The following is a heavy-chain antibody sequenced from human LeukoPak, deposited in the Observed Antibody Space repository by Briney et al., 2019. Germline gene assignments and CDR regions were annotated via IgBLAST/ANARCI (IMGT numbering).Heavy chain of an antibody. CDR1: GGSISSSNW. V-gene: IGHV4-4*02. CDR2: IYHSGST. J-gene: IGHJ3*02. CDR3: ARGLMSITIFYDAFDI. D-gene: IGHD3-9*01. Sequence: PSETLSLTCAVSGGSISSSNWWSWVRQPPGKGLEWIGEIYHSGSTNYNPSLKSRVTISVDKSKNQFSLKLSSVTAADTAVYYCARGLMSITIFYDAFDIWGQGTMVTVSS.